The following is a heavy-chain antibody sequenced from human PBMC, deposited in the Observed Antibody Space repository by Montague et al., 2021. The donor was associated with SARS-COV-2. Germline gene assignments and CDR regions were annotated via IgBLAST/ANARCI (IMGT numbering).Heavy chain of an antibody. Sequence: SLRLSCAAAGFTFSRYSMNWVRQAPGKGLEWISYISMSETRTQYADSVKGRFTISRDNARNSLYLQMRSLKGGDTAVYYCARVASEHTAMAPDYWGQGTLVTVSS. CDR3: ARVASEHTAMAPDY. J-gene: IGHJ4*02. D-gene: IGHD5-18*01. CDR2: ISMSETRT. CDR1: GFTFSRYS. V-gene: IGHV3-48*04.